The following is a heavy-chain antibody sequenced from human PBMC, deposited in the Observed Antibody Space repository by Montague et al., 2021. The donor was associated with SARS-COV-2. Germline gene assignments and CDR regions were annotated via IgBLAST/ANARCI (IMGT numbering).Heavy chain of an antibody. CDR3: AGTHAEGYQDY. V-gene: IGHV4-59*01. Sequence: SETLSLTCTVSGGSISGYHWSWLRQPPGKGLEWIAYIYYTGNTRYNPSLQSRVTISTDMSKNQFSLKVTSVSAADTAVYYCAGTHAEGYQDYWGQGTLVTVSS. D-gene: IGHD5-24*01. CDR1: GGSISGYH. CDR2: IYYTGNT. J-gene: IGHJ4*02.